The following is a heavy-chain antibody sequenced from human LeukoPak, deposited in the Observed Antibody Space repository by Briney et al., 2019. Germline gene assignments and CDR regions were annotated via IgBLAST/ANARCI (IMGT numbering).Heavy chain of an antibody. CDR1: XXTXSSXW. J-gene: IGHJ6*02. Sequence: GXSXXLSCXASXXTXSSXWXXXVRHVPGXGLVWVSRIKKDGSDTTYADSVKGLFTISRDNAKNTLYLQMNSLRAEDTAVYYCATDMGDDTSGSHRFGLDVWGLGTTVTVSS. CDR2: IKKDGSDT. CDR3: ATDMGDDTSGSHRFGLDV. D-gene: IGHD3-22*01. V-gene: IGHV3-74*01.